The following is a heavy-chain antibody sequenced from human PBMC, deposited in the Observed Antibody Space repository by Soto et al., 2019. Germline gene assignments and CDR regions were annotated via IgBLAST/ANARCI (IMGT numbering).Heavy chain of an antibody. CDR1: GFTFSSYA. CDR2: ISGSGGST. CDR3: AKNPSSGWYGYIDY. V-gene: IGHV3-23*01. D-gene: IGHD6-19*01. Sequence: GGSLRLSCAASGFTFSSYAMSWVRQAPGKGLEWVSAISGSGGSTYYADSVKGRFTISRDNSKNTLYLQMNSLRAEDTAVYYCAKNPSSGWYGYIDYWGQGTLVTVSS. J-gene: IGHJ4*02.